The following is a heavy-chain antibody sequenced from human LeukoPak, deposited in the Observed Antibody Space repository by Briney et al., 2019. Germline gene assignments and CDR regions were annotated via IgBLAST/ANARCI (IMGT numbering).Heavy chain of an antibody. V-gene: IGHV5-51*01. Sequence: GESLKISCKGSGYSFTSYWIAWVRQMPGKGLEWMGFIYPGDSDTRYSPSFQGQVTISADKSISTAYLQWSSLKASDTAMYYCARHLYSSAYYYYYMDVWGKGTTVTVSS. CDR3: ARHLYSSAYYYYYMDV. D-gene: IGHD6-19*01. CDR1: GYSFTSYW. J-gene: IGHJ6*03. CDR2: IYPGDSDT.